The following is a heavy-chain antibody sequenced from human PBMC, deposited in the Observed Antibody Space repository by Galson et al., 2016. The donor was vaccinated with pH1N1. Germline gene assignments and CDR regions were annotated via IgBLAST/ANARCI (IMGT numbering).Heavy chain of an antibody. Sequence: SVKVSCKASAYTFTGYYIQWVRQAPGQGFEWMGRINPNRGGTYYAQKFQDRVTMTRDTSNTTAYMVLSGLTHDDTAVYYCARPMMTGYIDYWGQGTLVTVSA. CDR1: AYTFTGYY. CDR2: INPNRGGT. V-gene: IGHV1-2*06. J-gene: IGHJ4*02. CDR3: ARPMMTGYIDY. D-gene: IGHD3-16*01.